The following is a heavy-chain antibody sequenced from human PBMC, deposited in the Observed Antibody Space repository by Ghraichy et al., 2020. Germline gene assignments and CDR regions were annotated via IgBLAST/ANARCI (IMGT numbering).Heavy chain of an antibody. Sequence: SETLSLTCTVSAGSISPYYWSWIRQPAGKGLEYIWRIDTSGRTNYSPSLKSRVTMSVDASKNQFSLKLSSVTGADTAVYYCARVRCSSNSCYWDWFDPWGQGTLATVSS. CDR3: ARVRCSSNSCYWDWFDP. J-gene: IGHJ5*02. CDR2: IDTSGRT. CDR1: AGSISPYY. D-gene: IGHD2-2*01. V-gene: IGHV4-4*07.